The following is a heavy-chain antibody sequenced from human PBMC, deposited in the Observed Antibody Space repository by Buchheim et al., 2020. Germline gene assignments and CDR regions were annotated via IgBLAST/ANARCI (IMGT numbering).Heavy chain of an antibody. J-gene: IGHJ4*02. Sequence: EVQLVASGGGLVQPGESLRLSCAASGFTFTASWMAWVRQAPGRGLEWVATINGDGSQLYYEDSVKGRFTISRDNGKESLYLQMNSLRVDDTAMYYCADLDVYWGQGTL. CDR3: ADLDVY. V-gene: IGHV3-7*01. CDR1: GFTFTASW. CDR2: INGDGSQL.